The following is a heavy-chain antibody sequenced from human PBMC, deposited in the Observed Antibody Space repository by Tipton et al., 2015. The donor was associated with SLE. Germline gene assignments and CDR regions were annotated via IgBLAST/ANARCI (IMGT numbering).Heavy chain of an antibody. Sequence: TLSLTCTVSGGSISSGSYYWSWIRQPAGKGLEWIGHIYTSGSTNYNPSLKSRVTISVDTSKNQFSLKLSSVTAADTAVYYCASQGYSGYDFDYWGQGILVTVSS. J-gene: IGHJ4*02. CDR2: IYTSGST. CDR1: GGSISSGSYY. CDR3: ASQGYSGYDFDY. V-gene: IGHV4-61*09. D-gene: IGHD5-12*01.